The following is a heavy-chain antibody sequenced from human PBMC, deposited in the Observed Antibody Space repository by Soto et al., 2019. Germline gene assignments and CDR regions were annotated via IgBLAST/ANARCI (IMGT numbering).Heavy chain of an antibody. CDR2: MGYNGSPT. Sequence: EVQLLESGGSLVQPGGSLRLSCAASEFNFSSYGMIWVRQAPAKGLEWVSAMGYNGSPTYYADSVKGRFTISRDNSRNTLYLQMTSLRVHDTALSYCTKDHSPTGRYYGFDYWGQGTLVIVSS. CDR3: TKDHSPTGRYYGFDY. CDR1: EFNFSSYG. J-gene: IGHJ4*02. D-gene: IGHD3-3*01. V-gene: IGHV3-23*01.